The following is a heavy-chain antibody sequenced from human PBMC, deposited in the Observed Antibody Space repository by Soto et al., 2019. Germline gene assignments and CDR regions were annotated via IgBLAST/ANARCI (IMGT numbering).Heavy chain of an antibody. V-gene: IGHV3-15*07. CDR2: IKSKTDGGTT. J-gene: IGHJ6*02. Sequence: PGGSLRLSCAASGFTFSNAWMNWVRQAPRKGLEWVGRIKSKTDGGTTDYAAPVKGRFTISRDDSKNTLYLQMNSLKTEDTAVYYCSLPPVYYGMDVWGQGTTVTVSS. CDR1: GFTFSNAW. CDR3: SLPPVYYGMDV. D-gene: IGHD4-17*01.